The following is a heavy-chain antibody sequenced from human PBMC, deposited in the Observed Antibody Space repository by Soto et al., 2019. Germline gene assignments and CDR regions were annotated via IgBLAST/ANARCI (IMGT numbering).Heavy chain of an antibody. CDR1: GGPFSSYA. CDR2: ISGYNGNT. D-gene: IGHD1-26*01. V-gene: IGHV1-18*01. CDR3: ARGWRTSYHLDY. J-gene: IGHJ4*02. Sequence: ASVKVSCKASGGPFSSYAISWVRQAPGQGLEWMGWISGYNGNTNYAQNLQGRVTMTRDTSTSTVYMELSSLRSEDTAVYYCARGWRTSYHLDYWGQGTLVTVSS.